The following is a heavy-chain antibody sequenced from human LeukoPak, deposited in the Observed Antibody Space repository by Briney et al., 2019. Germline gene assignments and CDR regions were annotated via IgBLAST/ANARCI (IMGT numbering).Heavy chain of an antibody. J-gene: IGHJ4*02. CDR3: ARGSYFYGSGSFMGSDY. V-gene: IGHV1-3*01. CDR2: INAGNGNT. CDR1: GYTFTNYA. Sequence: ASVKVSCKASGYTFTNYAVHWVRQAPGRRLEWMGWINAGNGNTEYSQNFQDRVTITRDTSATTAYMELSSLRSEDTAVYYCARGSYFYGSGSFMGSDYWGQGTLVTVSS. D-gene: IGHD3-10*01.